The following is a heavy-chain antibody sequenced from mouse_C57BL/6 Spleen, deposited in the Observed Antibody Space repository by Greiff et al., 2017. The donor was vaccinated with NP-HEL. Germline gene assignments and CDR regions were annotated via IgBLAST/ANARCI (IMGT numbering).Heavy chain of an antibody. D-gene: IGHD2-14*01. V-gene: IGHV1-55*01. CDR2: IYPGSGST. J-gene: IGHJ4*01. CDR3: ASHRRSYAMDY. Sequence: QVQLKQPGAELVKPGASVKMSCKASGYTFTSYWITWVKQRPGQGLEWIGDIYPGSGSTNYNEKFKSKATLTVDTSSSTAYMQLSSLTSEDSAVYYCASHRRSYAMDYWGQGTSVTVSS. CDR1: GYTFTSYW.